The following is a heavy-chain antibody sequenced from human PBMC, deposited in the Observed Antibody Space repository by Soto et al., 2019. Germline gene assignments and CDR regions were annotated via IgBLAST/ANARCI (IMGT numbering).Heavy chain of an antibody. J-gene: IGHJ4*02. CDR1: GGTFSSYT. CDR3: ARAILAAAAGTGGIYYFDY. D-gene: IGHD6-13*01. Sequence: GASVKVSCKASGGTFSSYTISWVRQAPGQGLEWMGRIIPILGIANYAQKFQGRVTITADKSTSTAYMELSSLRSEDTAVYYCARAILAAAAGTGGIYYFDYWGQGTLVTVSS. CDR2: IIPILGIA. V-gene: IGHV1-69*02.